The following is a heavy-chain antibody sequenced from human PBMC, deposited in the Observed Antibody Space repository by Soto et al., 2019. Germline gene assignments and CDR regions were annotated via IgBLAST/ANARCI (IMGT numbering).Heavy chain of an antibody. CDR1: GYTFTSHD. V-gene: IGHV1-8*01. CDR2: MNPNSGNT. D-gene: IGHD4-17*01. Sequence: QVQLVQSGAEVKKSGASVKVSCKASGYTFTSHDINWVRQATGQGLEWMGWMNPNSGNTGYAQKFQGRVSMTRNTSISTAYMELSSLRSEDTAVYYCARWDYGYYARFDYWGQGTLVTVSS. J-gene: IGHJ4*02. CDR3: ARWDYGYYARFDY.